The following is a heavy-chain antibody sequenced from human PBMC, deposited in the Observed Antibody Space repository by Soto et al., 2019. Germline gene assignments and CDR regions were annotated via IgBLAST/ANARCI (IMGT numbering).Heavy chain of an antibody. J-gene: IGHJ6*02. CDR1: GDKFSTYA. CDR3: ARGGKERFRGSGMDV. Sequence: QVQLVQSGAEVRKPGSSVRVACKASGDKFSTYAINWVRQVPGQGLEWLGGIITFFGAAMYAQKFQGRVTITADASETPAYMELSSLRSEATAVYYCARGGKERFRGSGMDVWGQGTTVTVSS. V-gene: IGHV1-69*01. D-gene: IGHD1-1*01. CDR2: IITFFGAA.